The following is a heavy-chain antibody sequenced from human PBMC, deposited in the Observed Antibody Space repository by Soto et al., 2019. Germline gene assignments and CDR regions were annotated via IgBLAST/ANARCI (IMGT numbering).Heavy chain of an antibody. Sequence: ASVKVSCKASGYTFTSYGISWVRQAPGQGLEWMGWISAYNGNTNYAQKLQGRVTMTTDTSTSTAYMELRSLRSDDTAVYYCARLKQTSYDYVWGSYRCTLSPSYGMDVWGQGTTVTVSS. V-gene: IGHV1-18*04. CDR1: GYTFTSYG. J-gene: IGHJ6*02. CDR2: ISAYNGNT. CDR3: ARLKQTSYDYVWGSYRCTLSPSYGMDV. D-gene: IGHD3-16*02.